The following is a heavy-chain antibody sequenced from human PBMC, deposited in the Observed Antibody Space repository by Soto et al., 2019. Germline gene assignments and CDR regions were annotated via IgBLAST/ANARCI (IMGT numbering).Heavy chain of an antibody. CDR2: IYYSGSI. J-gene: IGHJ5*02. Sequence: QLQLQESGPGLVKPSETLSLTCSVSGGSISSSSYYWGWIRQPPGKGLEWIGSIYYSGSIYYNPSLTSRATLSVDTSKNQFSRKLSSVTAAETAVYYCARQSSGWYNWFDPWGQGTLVTVSS. CDR3: ARQSSGWYNWFDP. V-gene: IGHV4-39*01. D-gene: IGHD6-19*01. CDR1: GGSISSSSYY.